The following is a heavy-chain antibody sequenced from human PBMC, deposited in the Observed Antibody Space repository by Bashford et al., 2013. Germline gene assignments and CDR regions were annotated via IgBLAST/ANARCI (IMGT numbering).Heavy chain of an antibody. D-gene: IGHD2-2*02. CDR2: ISPDNGGT. Sequence: ASVKVSCKASGYTFTDYYINWVRQAPGQGLEWMGWISPDNGGTNYAQKFQDRVTMTRDTSISTVYMELRRLTSDDTAIYYCAINKPIFDSWGQGTLVTVSS. V-gene: IGHV1-2*02. CDR1: GYTFTDYY. J-gene: IGHJ4*02. CDR3: AINKPIFDS.